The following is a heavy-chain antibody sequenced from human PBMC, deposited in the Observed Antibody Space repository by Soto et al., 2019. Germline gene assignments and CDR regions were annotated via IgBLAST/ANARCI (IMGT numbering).Heavy chain of an antibody. D-gene: IGHD4-17*01. Sequence: ASVKVSCKASGYTFSDYYMHWVRQAPGQGLEWMGWINPKSGDTSYAQKFQGWVTMTRDTSISTGYMELSRLRSDDTAVYYCARVKDADYRNWFDPWGQGTLVTVSS. J-gene: IGHJ5*02. CDR2: INPKSGDT. CDR3: ARVKDADYRNWFDP. CDR1: GYTFSDYY. V-gene: IGHV1-2*04.